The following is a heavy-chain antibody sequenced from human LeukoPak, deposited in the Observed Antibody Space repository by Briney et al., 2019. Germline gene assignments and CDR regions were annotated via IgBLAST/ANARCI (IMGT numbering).Heavy chain of an antibody. CDR3: AKDPLRFLEWLPGLCGMLV. Sequence: PGGSLRLFCAASGFTFDHYAMHWARQAPGKGLEWVSLISGEGGRTYYADSVKGRFTIYRDNSKNSLYLQMNSLRTEDTALYYCAKDPLRFLEWLPGLCGMLVWGQGTTVTVSS. V-gene: IGHV3-43*02. CDR2: ISGEGGRT. CDR1: GFTFDHYA. D-gene: IGHD3-3*01. J-gene: IGHJ6*02.